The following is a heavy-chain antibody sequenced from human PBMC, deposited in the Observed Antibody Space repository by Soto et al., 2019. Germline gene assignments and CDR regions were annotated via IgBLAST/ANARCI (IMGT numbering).Heavy chain of an antibody. J-gene: IGHJ4*02. CDR2: ISGSGGST. CDR3: AKSPRYNWNHYYFDY. D-gene: IGHD1-20*01. Sequence: GGSLRLSCAASGFTFSSYAMSWVRQAPGKGLEWVSAISGSGGSTYYADSVKGRFTISRDNSKNTLYLQMNSLRAEDTAVYYCAKSPRYNWNHYYFDYWGQGTLVTVSS. CDR1: GFTFSSYA. V-gene: IGHV3-23*01.